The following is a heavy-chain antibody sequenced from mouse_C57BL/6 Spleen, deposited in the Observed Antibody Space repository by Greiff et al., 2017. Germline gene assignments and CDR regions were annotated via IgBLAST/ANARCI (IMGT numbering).Heavy chain of an antibody. V-gene: IGHV5-4*01. CDR2: ISDGGSYT. CDR3: AREGDGYGYFDY. J-gene: IGHJ2*01. D-gene: IGHD2-3*01. Sequence: EVKLMESGGGLVKPGGSLKLSCAASGFTFSSYAMSWVRQTPEKRLEWVATISDGGSYTYYPDNVKGRFTISRDNAKNNLYLQMSHLKSEDTAMYYCAREGDGYGYFDYWGQGTTLTVSS. CDR1: GFTFSSYA.